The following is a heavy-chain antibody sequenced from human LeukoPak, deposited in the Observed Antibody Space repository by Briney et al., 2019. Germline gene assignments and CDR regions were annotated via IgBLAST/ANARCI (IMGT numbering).Heavy chain of an antibody. CDR2: ISGYNGNT. J-gene: IGHJ4*02. V-gene: IGHV1-18*01. D-gene: IGHD6-6*01. CDR1: GYTFTSYD. Sequence: GASVTVSFTASGYTFTSYDINWVRQAPGQGLEWLGWISGYNGNTNYSQKLQGRVTMTTDTSTSTAYMELRSLRSDDTAVYYCARAGKRWSSIAAPDYWGQGTLVTVSS. CDR3: ARAGKRWSSIAAPDY.